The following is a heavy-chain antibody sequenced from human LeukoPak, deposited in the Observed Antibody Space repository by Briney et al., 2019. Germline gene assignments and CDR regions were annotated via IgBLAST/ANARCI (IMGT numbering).Heavy chain of an antibody. CDR1: GFTFSSNS. V-gene: IGHV3-48*01. CDR3: ARALFAGAFYGMDV. CDR2: ISSTGGTI. D-gene: IGHD3-10*01. Sequence: PGGSLRLSCAASGFTFSSNSMNWVRQAPGKGLEWVSYISSTGGTIYYADSMKGRFTISRDNSKNTLYLQMNSLRAEDTAVYYCARALFAGAFYGMDVWGQGTTVTVSS. J-gene: IGHJ6*02.